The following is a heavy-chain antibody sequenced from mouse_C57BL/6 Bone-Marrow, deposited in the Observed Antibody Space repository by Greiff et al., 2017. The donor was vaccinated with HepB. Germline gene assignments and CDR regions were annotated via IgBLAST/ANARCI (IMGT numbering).Heavy chain of an antibody. V-gene: IGHV5-6*02. Sequence: DVMLVESGGDLVKPGGSLKLSCAASGFTFSSYGMSWVRQTPDKRLEWVATISSGGSYTYYPDSVKGRFTISRDNAKNTLYLQMSSLKSEDTAMYYCARHPPLTTEFAYWGQGTLVTVSA. CDR3: ARHPPLTTEFAY. CDR1: GFTFSSYG. CDR2: ISSGGSYT. D-gene: IGHD1-1*01. J-gene: IGHJ3*01.